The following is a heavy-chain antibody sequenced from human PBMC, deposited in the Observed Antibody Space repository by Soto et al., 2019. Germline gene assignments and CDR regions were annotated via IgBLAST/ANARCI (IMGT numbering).Heavy chain of an antibody. CDR1: GDNFTRYW. J-gene: IGHJ4*02. CDR3: ASRGHTIFGAVTYPFDY. D-gene: IGHD3-3*01. CDR2: IDPSDSYT. V-gene: IGHV5-10-1*01. Sequence: GESLKICYTSSGDNFTRYWISWVRQMPGKGLEWMGRIDPSDSYTNYSPSFQGHVTISADKSISTAYLQWSSLKASDTAVYYCASRGHTIFGAVTYPFDYRGQGTLVSVSS.